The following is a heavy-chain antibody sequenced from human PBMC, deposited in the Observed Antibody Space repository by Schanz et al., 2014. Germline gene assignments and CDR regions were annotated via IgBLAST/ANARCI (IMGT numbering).Heavy chain of an antibody. V-gene: IGHV1-69*08. CDR3: TKVDRARYYAMDV. CDR1: GGTFSSST. J-gene: IGHJ6*02. D-gene: IGHD3-9*01. Sequence: QVQLVQSGAEVKKPGASVKVSCKASGGTFSSSTLTWVRQAPGQGLEWMGGIITILDKTNYAQKFQGRVTMTADKSTSTVYRDVSGLRSEDTGVYDYTKVDRARYYAMDVWGQGTTVTVSS. CDR2: IITILDKT.